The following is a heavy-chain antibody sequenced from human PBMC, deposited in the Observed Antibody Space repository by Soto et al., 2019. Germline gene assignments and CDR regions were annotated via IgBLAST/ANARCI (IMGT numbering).Heavy chain of an antibody. J-gene: IGHJ4*02. D-gene: IGHD3-22*01. V-gene: IGHV3-23*01. CDR2: ISGSGGST. Sequence: GGSLRLSCAASGFTFSSYAMSWVRQAPGKGLEWVSAISGSGGSTYYADSVKGRFTISRDNSKNTLYLQMNSLRAEDTAVYYCAKDPSNSLYFYVISGSIRPVDYWGQGTLVTVSS. CDR3: AKDPSNSLYFYVISGSIRPVDY. CDR1: GFTFSSYA.